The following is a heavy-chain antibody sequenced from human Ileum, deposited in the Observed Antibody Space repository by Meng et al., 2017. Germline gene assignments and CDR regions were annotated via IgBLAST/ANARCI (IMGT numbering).Heavy chain of an antibody. V-gene: IGHV4-61*08. J-gene: IGHJ4*02. Sequence: QAPRQVSGPGLVRPPETLPLICTVRGGSGSRAGYQWGWIRQPPGKGLEWIGYASTNYNPSLKSRVTISLDTSRNQFSLSLSSVTAADTAVYYCARDHMGSLDYWGQGILVTVSS. CDR2: AST. CDR3: ARDHMGSLDY. CDR1: GGSGSRAGYQ. D-gene: IGHD1-26*01.